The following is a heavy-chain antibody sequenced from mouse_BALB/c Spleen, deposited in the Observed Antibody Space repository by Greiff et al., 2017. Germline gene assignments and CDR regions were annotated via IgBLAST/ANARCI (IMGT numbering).Heavy chain of an antibody. CDR1: GYTFTSYW. CDR2: IYPGDGDT. D-gene: IGHD2-4*01. CDR3: ARLPLMDY. Sequence: VQLQQSGAELARPGASVKLSCKASGYTFTSYWMQWVKQRPGQGLEWIGAIYPGDGDTRYTQKFKGKATLTADKSSSTAYMQLSSLASEDSAVYYCARLPLMDYWGQGTSVTVSS. J-gene: IGHJ4*01. V-gene: IGHV1-87*01.